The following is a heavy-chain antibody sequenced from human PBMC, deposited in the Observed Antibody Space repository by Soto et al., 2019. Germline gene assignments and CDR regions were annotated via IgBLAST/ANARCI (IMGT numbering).Heavy chain of an antibody. V-gene: IGHV1-69*06. CDR1: GGTFSSYA. CDR3: ARDQGPAAIEYYYGMDV. J-gene: IGHJ6*02. CDR2: IIPIFGTA. Sequence: SVKVSCKASGGTFSSYAISWVRQAPGQGLEWMGGIIPIFGTANYAQKFQGRVTITADKSTSTAYMELSSLRSEDTAVYYCARDQGPAAIEYYYGMDVWGQGTTVTVSS. D-gene: IGHD2-2*02.